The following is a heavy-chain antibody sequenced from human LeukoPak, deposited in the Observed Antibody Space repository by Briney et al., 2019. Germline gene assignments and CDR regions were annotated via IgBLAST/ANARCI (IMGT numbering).Heavy chain of an antibody. Sequence: PSETLSLTCAVYGGSFSGYYWSWIRQPPGKGLEWIGEINHSGSTNYNPSLKSRVTISVDTSKNQFSLKLSSVTAADTAVYYCARGSPLNSIVDPWGQGTLVTVSS. J-gene: IGHJ5*02. V-gene: IGHV4-34*01. CDR2: INHSGST. D-gene: IGHD3-3*02. CDR3: ARGSPLNSIVDP. CDR1: GGSFSGYY.